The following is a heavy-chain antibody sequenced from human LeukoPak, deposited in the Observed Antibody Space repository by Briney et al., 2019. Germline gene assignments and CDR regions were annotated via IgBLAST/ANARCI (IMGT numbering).Heavy chain of an antibody. CDR2: INPNSGGT. Sequence: ASVKVSCKASGGTFSSYAISWVRQAPGQGLEWMGRINPNSGGTNYAQKFQGRVTMTRDTSISTAYMELSRLRSDDTAVYYCAASRYFDWLLFDWGQGTLVTVSS. CDR1: GGTFSSYA. CDR3: AASRYFDWLLFD. V-gene: IGHV1-2*06. J-gene: IGHJ4*02. D-gene: IGHD3-9*01.